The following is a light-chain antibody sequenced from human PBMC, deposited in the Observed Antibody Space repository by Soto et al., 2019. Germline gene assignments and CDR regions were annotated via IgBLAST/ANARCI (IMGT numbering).Light chain of an antibody. CDR3: QQYNKWPLT. Sequence: EIVMTQSPATLSVSPGERATLSCRASQTVSSNLAWYHQKPDQAPRLLIYGASTRATGNYARFSGSGSGTEFALTISYLQSQDFAVYYCQQYNKWPLTFGGGTKVEIK. J-gene: IGKJ4*01. V-gene: IGKV3-15*01. CDR1: QTVSSN. CDR2: GAS.